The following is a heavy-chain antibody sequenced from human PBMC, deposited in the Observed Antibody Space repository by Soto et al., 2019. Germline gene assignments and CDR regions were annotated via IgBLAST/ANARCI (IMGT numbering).Heavy chain of an antibody. CDR3: ARAQLSHYDTRAYSPKKYYFDI. D-gene: IGHD3-22*01. J-gene: IGHJ4*02. V-gene: IGHV1-2*02. CDR1: GYTFTGYY. CDR2: INPNSGGR. Sequence: ASVKVSCKASGYTFTGYYIHWLRQAPGQGLEWMAWINPNSGGRNYAQKFQGRVTMTGETSITTAYMELSRLTSDDSAVYYSARAQLSHYDTRAYSPKKYYFDIRGQGTLVTVSS.